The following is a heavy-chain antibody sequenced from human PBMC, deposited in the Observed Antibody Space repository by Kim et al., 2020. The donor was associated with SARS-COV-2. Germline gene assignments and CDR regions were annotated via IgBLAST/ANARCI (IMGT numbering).Heavy chain of an antibody. CDR3: ARQIGGGPAASYNWFDP. J-gene: IGHJ5*02. CDR1: GGSISSSSYY. CDR2: IYYSGST. V-gene: IGHV4-39*01. D-gene: IGHD6-25*01. Sequence: SETLSLTWTVSGGSISSSSYYWGWIRQPPGKGLEWIGSIYYSGSTYYNPSLKSRVTISVDTSKNQFSLKLSSVTAADTAVYYCARQIGGGPAASYNWFDPWGQGTLVTVSS.